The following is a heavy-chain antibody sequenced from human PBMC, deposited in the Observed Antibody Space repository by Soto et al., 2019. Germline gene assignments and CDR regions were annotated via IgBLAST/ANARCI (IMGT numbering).Heavy chain of an antibody. CDR1: GGSFSGYY. J-gene: IGHJ4*02. Sequence: SETLSLTCAVYGGSFSGYYWSWIRQPPGKGLEWIGEINHSGSTNYNPSLKSRVTISVDTSKNQFSLKLSSVTAADTAVYYCATEWGRDGYNFHYWGQGTLVTVS. V-gene: IGHV4-34*01. CDR3: ATEWGRDGYNFHY. D-gene: IGHD3-16*01. CDR2: INHSGST.